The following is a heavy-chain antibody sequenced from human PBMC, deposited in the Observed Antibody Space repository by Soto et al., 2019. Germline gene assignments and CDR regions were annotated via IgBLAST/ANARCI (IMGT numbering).Heavy chain of an antibody. CDR2: ISGSGGST. D-gene: IGHD5-18*01. CDR1: GFTFSSYA. Sequence: GSLRLSCAASGFTFSSYAMSWVRQAPGKGLEWVSAISGSGGSTYYADSVKGRFTISRDNSKNTLYLQMNSLRAEDTAVYYCANRDTSMVTRYYYGMDVWGQGTRVTVSS. V-gene: IGHV3-23*01. J-gene: IGHJ6*02. CDR3: ANRDTSMVTRYYYGMDV.